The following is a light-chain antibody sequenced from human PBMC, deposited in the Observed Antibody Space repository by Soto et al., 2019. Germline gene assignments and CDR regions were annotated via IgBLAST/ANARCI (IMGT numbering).Light chain of an antibody. Sequence: DIQMTQSPSSLSASVGNRVTITCRASQSIRTYLNWYQKKPGKAPNLLIYDASRLQSGVPSRFCGSGGGTDFTLSISSVQPEDFATYFCQQSYMDPITFGQGTRLE. J-gene: IGKJ5*01. CDR1: QSIRTY. CDR2: DAS. CDR3: QQSYMDPIT. V-gene: IGKV1-39*01.